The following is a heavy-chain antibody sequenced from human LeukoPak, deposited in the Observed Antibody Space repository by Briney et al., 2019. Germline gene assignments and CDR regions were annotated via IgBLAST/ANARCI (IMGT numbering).Heavy chain of an antibody. CDR3: AKDYDFWSGFLLGAFDI. CDR2: IRYDGSNK. J-gene: IGHJ3*02. Sequence: PGGSLRLSCAASGFTFSSYGMHWVRQAPGKGLEWVAFIRYDGSNKYYADSVKGRFTISRDNSKNTLYLQMNSLRAEDTAVYYCAKDYDFWSGFLLGAFDIWGQGTMVPVSS. CDR1: GFTFSSYG. V-gene: IGHV3-30*02. D-gene: IGHD3-3*01.